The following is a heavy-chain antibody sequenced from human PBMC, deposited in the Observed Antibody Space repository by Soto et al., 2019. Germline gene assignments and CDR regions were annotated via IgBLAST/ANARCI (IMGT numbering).Heavy chain of an antibody. CDR1: GGSISSSSYY. J-gene: IGHJ6*02. Sequence: SETLSLTCTVSGGSISSSSYYWGWIRQPPGKGLEWIGSIYYSGSTYYNPSLKSRVTISVDTSKNQFSLKLSSVTAADTAVYYCARTKGFSVWGRGTTVTVSS. CDR3: ARTKGFSV. CDR2: IYYSGST. D-gene: IGHD2-8*01. V-gene: IGHV4-39*01.